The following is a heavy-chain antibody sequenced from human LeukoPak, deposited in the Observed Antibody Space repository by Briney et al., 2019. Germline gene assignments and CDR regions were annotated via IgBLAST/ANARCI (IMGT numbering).Heavy chain of an antibody. CDR1: GYTFTSYD. Sequence: ASVKVSCKASGYTFTSYDINWVRQATGQGLEWMGWMNPNSGNTGYAQKFQGRVTMTRNTSISTAYMELSSLRSEDTAVYYCARNEYSSGWYDYWGQGTLVTVSS. CDR3: ARNEYSSGWYDY. V-gene: IGHV1-8*01. J-gene: IGHJ4*02. CDR2: MNPNSGNT. D-gene: IGHD6-19*01.